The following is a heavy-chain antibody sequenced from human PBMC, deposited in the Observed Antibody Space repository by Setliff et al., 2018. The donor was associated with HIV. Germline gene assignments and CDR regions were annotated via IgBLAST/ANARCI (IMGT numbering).Heavy chain of an antibody. CDR3: ARSALWFGEADWYFDL. Sequence: SETLSLTCAVSGYSVSSSYWWGWIRQPPGKGLEWIGWIGYIYKGGSTYYNPSLKSRVTMSVDTSKNHFSLKLRSVTAVDMAVYYCARSALWFGEADWYFDLWGRGALVTVSS. CDR1: GYSVSSSYW. V-gene: IGHV4-28*01. D-gene: IGHD3-10*01. J-gene: IGHJ2*01. CDR2: IYKGGST.